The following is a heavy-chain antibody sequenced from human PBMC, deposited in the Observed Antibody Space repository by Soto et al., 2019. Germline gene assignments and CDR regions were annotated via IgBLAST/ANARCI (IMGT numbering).Heavy chain of an antibody. CDR1: GFTFSNYA. D-gene: IGHD3-10*01. J-gene: IGHJ6*02. Sequence: GGSLRLSCAASGFTFSNYAMTWVRQGPGMGLEWVSSISGDGGSTYYADSVRGRFTMTTDKSKNMLYLQVNSLRGEDTALYYCATAYYSSGIYYYGLDVWGQGTTVTVSS. CDR2: ISGDGGST. CDR3: ATAYYSSGIYYYGLDV. V-gene: IGHV3-23*01.